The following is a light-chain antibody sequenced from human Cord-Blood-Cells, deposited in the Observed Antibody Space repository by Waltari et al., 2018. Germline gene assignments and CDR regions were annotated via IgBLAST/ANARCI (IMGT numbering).Light chain of an antibody. Sequence: SYALPQPPSVSVSPGQTARIPSSGDAFPTNYAYWYQQKSGQAPVLVIYEDSKRPSGHPERFSGSSSGTMATLTISGAQVEDEADYYCYSTDSSGNHRVFGGGTKLTVL. J-gene: IGLJ2*01. CDR3: YSTDSSGNHRV. CDR1: AFPTNY. V-gene: IGLV3-10*01. CDR2: EDS.